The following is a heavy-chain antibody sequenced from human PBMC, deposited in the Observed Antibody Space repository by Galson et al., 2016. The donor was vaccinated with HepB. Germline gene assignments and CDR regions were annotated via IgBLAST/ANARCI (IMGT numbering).Heavy chain of an antibody. D-gene: IGHD2-8*01. CDR1: GYTFINYY. V-gene: IGHV1-46*01. CDR2: INPLSGGT. J-gene: IGHJ5*02. Sequence: SCKASGYTFINYYIHWVRQAPGQGLEWMGIINPLSGGTDYAQRFQGRVTMTRDTSTSTVSMELSSLRSEDTAVYYCARAIMTPSDNWFDPWGQGSLATVSS. CDR3: ARAIMTPSDNWFDP.